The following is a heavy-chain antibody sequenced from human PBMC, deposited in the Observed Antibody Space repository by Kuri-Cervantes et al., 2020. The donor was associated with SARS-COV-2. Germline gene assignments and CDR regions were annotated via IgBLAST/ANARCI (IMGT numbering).Heavy chain of an antibody. CDR3: AKDYSSSSDWYFDL. Sequence: GESLKISCAASGFTFSSYGMHWVRQAPGKGLEWVAVIWYGGSNKHYADSVKGRFTISRDNSKNTLYLQMNSLRAEDTAVYYCAKDYSSSSDWYFDLWGRGTLVTVSS. CDR1: GFTFSSYG. CDR2: IWYGGSNK. V-gene: IGHV3-30*02. D-gene: IGHD6-6*01. J-gene: IGHJ2*01.